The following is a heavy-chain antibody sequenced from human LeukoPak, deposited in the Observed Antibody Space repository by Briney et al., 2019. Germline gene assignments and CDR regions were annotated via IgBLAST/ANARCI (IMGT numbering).Heavy chain of an antibody. V-gene: IGHV1-46*01. J-gene: IGHJ4*02. D-gene: IGHD3-10*01. CDR3: SREEEGETFDF. Sequence: ASVKVSCKASRYTFSNYYIHWVRQAPGQGLEWMGKINPSGDTTNYAQKFQGRVTVTRDTSTSTVYMELSSLRSEDTAVYYCSREEEGETFDFWGQGTLVTVSS. CDR2: INPSGDTT. CDR1: RYTFSNYY.